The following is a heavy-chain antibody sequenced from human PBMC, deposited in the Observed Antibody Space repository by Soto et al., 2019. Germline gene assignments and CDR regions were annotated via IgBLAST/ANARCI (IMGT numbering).Heavy chain of an antibody. Sequence: PGGSLRLSCAASGLSFSSYWMSWVRQAPGRGLEWVANINQDGSDKYYVDSMKGRFTIPRDNAKNSLYLQMNSLRAEDTAVYYCARGYCSGGSCYGAGFDYWGPGTLVTVSS. V-gene: IGHV3-7*01. CDR1: GLSFSSYW. D-gene: IGHD2-15*01. J-gene: IGHJ4*02. CDR3: ARGYCSGGSCYGAGFDY. CDR2: INQDGSDK.